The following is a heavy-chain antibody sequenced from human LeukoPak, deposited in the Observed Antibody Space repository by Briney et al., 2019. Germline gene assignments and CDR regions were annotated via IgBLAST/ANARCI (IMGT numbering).Heavy chain of an antibody. CDR2: IIPIFGTA. Sequence: ASVKVSCKASGGTFSKHAISWVRQAPGQGLEWMGGIIPIFGTANYAQKFQGRVTITADESTSTAYMELSSLGSEDTAVYYCARQWLPNNWFDPWGQGTLVTVSS. CDR1: GGTFSKHA. CDR3: ARQWLPNNWFDP. D-gene: IGHD6-19*01. J-gene: IGHJ5*02. V-gene: IGHV1-69*13.